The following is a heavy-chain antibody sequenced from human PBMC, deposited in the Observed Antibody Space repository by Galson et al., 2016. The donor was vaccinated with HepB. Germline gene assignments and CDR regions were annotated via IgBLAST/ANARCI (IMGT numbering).Heavy chain of an antibody. J-gene: IGHJ4*02. CDR2: LDPEEDET. D-gene: IGHD3-9*01. CDR1: GFTLNELS. CDR3: ATADLTGYSLFDY. Sequence: SVKVSCKVSGFTLNELSMHWVRQAPGKGLEWMGGLDPEEDETIYAQKFQGRVNMTEDTSTDTAYMELSGLRSEDTAIYYCATADLTGYSLFDYWGQGTLVTVSS. V-gene: IGHV1-24*01.